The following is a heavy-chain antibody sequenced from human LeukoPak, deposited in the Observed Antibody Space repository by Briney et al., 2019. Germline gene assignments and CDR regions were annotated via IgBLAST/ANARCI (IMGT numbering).Heavy chain of an antibody. CDR2: INWNGVRT. J-gene: IGHJ4*02. D-gene: IGHD4-17*01. V-gene: IGHV3-20*04. CDR1: GFSFDDYG. Sequence: PGGSLRVSCAASGFSFDDYGMSWVRQGPGKGLEWVSGINWNGVRTNYADSVRGRFTISRDNAKNSLYLQMNSLRAEDTALYYCARGLYGDPEGGDYWGQGTLVTVSS. CDR3: ARGLYGDPEGGDY.